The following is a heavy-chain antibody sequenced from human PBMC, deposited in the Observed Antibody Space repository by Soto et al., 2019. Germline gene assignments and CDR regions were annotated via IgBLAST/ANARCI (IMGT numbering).Heavy chain of an antibody. CDR3: GKGGATIDY. CDR2: ISAYNGNT. J-gene: IGHJ4*02. CDR1: GYTFTNYG. V-gene: IGHV1-18*01. Sequence: QVQLVQSGAEVKKPGASVKVSCKASGYTFTNYGISWVRQAPGQGLEWMGWISAYNGNTNYAQKIQGRVTMTTDTSESRGYIEVGSLRFDDAGEYYCGKGGATIDYWGQGTLVTVSS.